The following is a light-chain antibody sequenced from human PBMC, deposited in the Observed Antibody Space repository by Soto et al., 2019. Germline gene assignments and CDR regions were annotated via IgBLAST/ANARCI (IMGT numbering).Light chain of an antibody. Sequence: QSVLTQPASVSGSPGQSITISCTGSSSDVGAYNFVSWYQHHPGKAPKLIPYEVTTRPSGVSSHFSGSKSGNTASLTISRLQADDEANYYCSSYTSSNTPYVFGTGTKVTVL. CDR1: SSDVGAYNF. CDR2: EVT. V-gene: IGLV2-14*01. CDR3: SSYTSSNTPYV. J-gene: IGLJ1*01.